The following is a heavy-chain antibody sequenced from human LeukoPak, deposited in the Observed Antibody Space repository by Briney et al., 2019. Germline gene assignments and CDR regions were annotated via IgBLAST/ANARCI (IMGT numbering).Heavy chain of an antibody. J-gene: IGHJ5*02. V-gene: IGHV3-23*01. CDR2: ISGSGGST. CDR1: GFTFSSYA. CDR3: AKDGNLRGYSYGPGVHWFDP. Sequence: GGSLRLSCAASGFTFSSYAMSWVRQAPGKGLEWVSAISGSGGSTYYADSVKGRFTISRDNSKNTLYPQMNSLRAEDTAVYYCAKDGNLRGYSYGPGVHWFDPWGQGTLVTVSS. D-gene: IGHD5-18*01.